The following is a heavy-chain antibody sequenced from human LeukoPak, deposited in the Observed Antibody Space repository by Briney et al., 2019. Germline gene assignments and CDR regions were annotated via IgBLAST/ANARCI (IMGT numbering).Heavy chain of an antibody. CDR2: INHSGST. CDR3: ARHAAGGIVATKGLDY. Sequence: SETLSLTCAVYGGSFSGYYWSWIRQPPGKGLEWIGEINHSGSTNYNPSLKSRVTISVDTSKNQFSLKLSSVTAADAAVYYCARHAAGGIVATKGLDYWGQGTLVTVSS. V-gene: IGHV4-34*01. J-gene: IGHJ4*02. D-gene: IGHD5-12*01. CDR1: GGSFSGYY.